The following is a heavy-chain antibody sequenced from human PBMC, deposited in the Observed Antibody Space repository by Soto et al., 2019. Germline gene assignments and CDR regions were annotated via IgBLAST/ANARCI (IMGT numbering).Heavy chain of an antibody. Sequence: PGGSLRLSCAASGFTFSSYGMHWVRQAPGKGLEWVAVISYDGSNKYYADSVKGRFTISRDNSKNTLYLQMNSLRAEDTAVYYCAKDPQPNYDFWSGSQPPFDYWGQGTLVTVS. V-gene: IGHV3-30*18. CDR3: AKDPQPNYDFWSGSQPPFDY. D-gene: IGHD3-3*01. CDR2: ISYDGSNK. CDR1: GFTFSSYG. J-gene: IGHJ4*02.